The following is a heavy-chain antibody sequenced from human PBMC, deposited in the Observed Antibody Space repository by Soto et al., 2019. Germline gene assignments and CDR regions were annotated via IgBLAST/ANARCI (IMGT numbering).Heavy chain of an antibody. V-gene: IGHV1-18*01. CDR3: AAGVFLELRYYYYGMDV. D-gene: IGHD1-7*01. Sequence: GASVKVSCKASGYTFTSYGISWVRQAPGQGLEWMGWISAYNGNTNCAQKLQGRVTMTTDTSTSTAYMELRSLRSDDTAVYYCAAGVFLELRYYYYGMDVWGQGTTVTVSS. CDR1: GYTFTSYG. CDR2: ISAYNGNT. J-gene: IGHJ6*02.